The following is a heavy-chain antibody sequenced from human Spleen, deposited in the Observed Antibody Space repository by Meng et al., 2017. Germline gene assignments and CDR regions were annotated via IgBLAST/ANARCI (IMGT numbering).Heavy chain of an antibody. CDR3: ARASYGSGSYYTLNYYYYGMDV. J-gene: IGHJ6*02. V-gene: IGHV3-20*04. CDR2: INWNGAST. CDR1: GFTFDDYG. D-gene: IGHD3-10*01. Sequence: GGSLRLSCAASGFTFDDYGMSWVRQAPGKGLEWVSGINWNGASTGYADSVKGRFTISRDNGTNSLYLQMNSLKAEDKALYYCARASYGSGSYYTLNYYYYGMDVWGQGTTVTVSS.